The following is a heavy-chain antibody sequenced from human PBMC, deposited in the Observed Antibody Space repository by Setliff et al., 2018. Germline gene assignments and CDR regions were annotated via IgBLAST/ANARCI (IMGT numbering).Heavy chain of an antibody. Sequence: GASVKVSCKASGYTFINYEINWVRQATGQGLEWMGGMNPNNGNTGYAQKFQGRVTMTRNTSISTAYMELSSLRSEDTAVYYCARGGTMVRGVIIPYYYGMDVWGQGTTVTVSS. J-gene: IGHJ6*02. CDR3: ARGGTMVRGVIIPYYYGMDV. D-gene: IGHD3-10*01. CDR2: MNPNNGNT. CDR1: GYTFINYE. V-gene: IGHV1-8*02.